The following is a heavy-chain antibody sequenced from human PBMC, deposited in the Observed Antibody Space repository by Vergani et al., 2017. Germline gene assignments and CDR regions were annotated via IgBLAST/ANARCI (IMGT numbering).Heavy chain of an antibody. J-gene: IGHJ4*02. CDR2: IKQDGSEK. Sequence: VQLVESGGGLVKPGGSLRLSCAASGFTFSSYWMSWVRQAPGKGLEWVANIKQDGSEKYYVDSVKGRFTISRDNAKNSLYLQMNSLRAEDTAVYYCARELWFGEYTPLGYWGQGTLVTVSS. CDR1: GFTFSSYW. V-gene: IGHV3-7*01. CDR3: ARELWFGEYTPLGY. D-gene: IGHD3-10*01.